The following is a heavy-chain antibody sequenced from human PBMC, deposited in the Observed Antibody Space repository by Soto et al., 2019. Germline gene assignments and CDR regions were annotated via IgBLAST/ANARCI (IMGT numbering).Heavy chain of an antibody. D-gene: IGHD4-17*01. CDR2: FDPEDGET. CDR3: ATSLDYLRPFDY. J-gene: IGHJ4*02. V-gene: IGHV1-24*01. Sequence: GASVKVSCKVSGYTLTELSMHWVRQAPGKGLVWMGGFDPEDGETIYAQKFQGRVTMTEDTSTDTAYMELSSLRSEDTAVYDCATSLDYLRPFDYWGQGTLVTVSS. CDR1: GYTLTELS.